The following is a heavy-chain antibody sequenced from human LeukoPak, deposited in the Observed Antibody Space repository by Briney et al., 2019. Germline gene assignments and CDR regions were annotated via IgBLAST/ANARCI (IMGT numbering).Heavy chain of an antibody. Sequence: PGGSVRLSCAASGFTFDDYGMSWVRQAPGKGLEWVSSIHWNGGSTGYADSVKGRFTVSRDNAKDSLYLQLNSLRAEDTALYYCAREYYDSSGSYYYFDHWGQGTLVTVSS. CDR1: GFTFDDYG. CDR3: AREYYDSSGSYYYFDH. D-gene: IGHD3-22*01. V-gene: IGHV3-20*04. CDR2: IHWNGGST. J-gene: IGHJ4*02.